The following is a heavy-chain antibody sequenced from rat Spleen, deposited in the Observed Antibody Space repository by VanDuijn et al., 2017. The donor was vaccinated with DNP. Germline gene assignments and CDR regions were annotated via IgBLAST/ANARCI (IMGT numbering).Heavy chain of an antibody. D-gene: IGHD1-6*01. Sequence: EVQLVESGGGLVQPGRSLKLSCAASGFTFSAYYMAWVRQAPAKGLEWDAYIGSAAYAPYYGDSVKGRFTISRDNAKNTLYLQMNSLRSEDTATYYCARHTTDITYYFNYWGQGVMVTVSS. CDR3: ARHTTDITYYFNY. J-gene: IGHJ2*01. CDR1: GFTFSAYY. V-gene: IGHV5-22*01. CDR2: IGSAAYAP.